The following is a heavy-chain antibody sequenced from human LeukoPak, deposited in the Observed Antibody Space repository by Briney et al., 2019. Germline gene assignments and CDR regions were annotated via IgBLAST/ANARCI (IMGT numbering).Heavy chain of an antibody. CDR3: ARGNKAAGTKYYYYYMDV. CDR2: INPNSGVT. Sequence: ASVKVSCKASGYTFTGYYMHWVRQAPGQGLEWMGWINPNSGVTNYAQKFQGRVTMTRDTSTSTVYMELRSLRSEDTAVYYCARGNKAAGTKYYYYYMDVWGKGTTVTISS. CDR1: GYTFTGYY. J-gene: IGHJ6*03. D-gene: IGHD6-13*01. V-gene: IGHV1-2*02.